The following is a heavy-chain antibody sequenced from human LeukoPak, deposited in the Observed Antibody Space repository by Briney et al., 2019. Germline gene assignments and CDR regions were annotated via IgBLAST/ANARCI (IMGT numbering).Heavy chain of an antibody. V-gene: IGHV3-23*01. CDR3: AKELTAAAVVDY. J-gene: IGHJ4*02. CDR1: GFTFSSYA. D-gene: IGHD6-13*01. CDR2: ISGIGGST. Sequence: GGSLRLSCAASGFTFSSYAMSWVRQAAGKGLEWVSAISGIGGSTYYADSVKGRFTISRDNSKNTLYLQMNSLRHEDTAVYYCAKELTAAAVVDYWGQGTLVTVSS.